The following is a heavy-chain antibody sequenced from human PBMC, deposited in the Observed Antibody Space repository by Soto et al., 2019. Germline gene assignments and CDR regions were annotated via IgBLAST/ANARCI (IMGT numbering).Heavy chain of an antibody. CDR2: VYNDGSA. V-gene: IGHV4-59*12. CDR3: ARLVYDSRLNYLYFDH. J-gene: IGHJ4*02. Sequence: PSETLSLTCSVSGDSIRSYYWTWIRQPPGKGLQWIGYVYNDGSANYHPSLESRATISVDRSKNQFSLRLSSVTAADTGKYYCARLVYDSRLNYLYFDHWGQGTLVTVSS. CDR1: GDSIRSYY. D-gene: IGHD3-22*01.